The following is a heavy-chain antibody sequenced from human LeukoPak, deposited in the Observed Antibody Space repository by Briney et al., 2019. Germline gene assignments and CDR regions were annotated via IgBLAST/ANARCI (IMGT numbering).Heavy chain of an antibody. J-gene: IGHJ4*02. D-gene: IGHD3-10*01. V-gene: IGHV4-34*01. CDR3: ARGLRWGITMVRARTYFDY. Sequence: PSATLSLTCAVYGGSFSGYYWSWIRQPPGKGLEWIGEINHSGSTNYNPSLKSRVTVSVDTSKNQFSLKLSSVTAADTAVYYCARGLRWGITMVRARTYFDYWGQGTLVTVSS. CDR2: INHSGST. CDR1: GGSFSGYY.